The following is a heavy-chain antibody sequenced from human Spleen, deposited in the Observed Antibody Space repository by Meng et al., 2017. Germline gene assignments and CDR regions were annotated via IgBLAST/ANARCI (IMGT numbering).Heavy chain of an antibody. CDR1: GFTVSSFW. J-gene: IGHJ4*02. Sequence: EVPVVESGGGLVQPGGSLRLSCAASGFTVSSFWMHWVRQPPGEGLVWVSRMNEDGTTINYADSVQGRFTISRDSARNTLYLQMNTLRVEDTAIYYCVRDFGGNSDYWGQGTLVTVSS. CDR2: MNEDGTTI. V-gene: IGHV3-74*01. D-gene: IGHD2-21*01. CDR3: VRDFGGNSDY.